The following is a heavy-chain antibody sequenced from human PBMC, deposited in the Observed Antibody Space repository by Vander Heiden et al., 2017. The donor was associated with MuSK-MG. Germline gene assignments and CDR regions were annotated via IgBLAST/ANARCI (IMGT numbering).Heavy chain of an antibody. Sequence: QVQLVQSGAAVKKPGSPVKVSCQASGGTFSSYAISCVRQAPGQGLEWMGGIIPIFGTANYAQKFQGRVTITADESTSTAYMELSSMRSEDTAVDYCAREVSVSGYYYYMDVWGKGTTVTVSS. D-gene: IGHD3-3*01. V-gene: IGHV1-69*01. J-gene: IGHJ6*03. CDR1: GGTFSSYA. CDR2: IIPIFGTA. CDR3: AREVSVSGYYYYMDV.